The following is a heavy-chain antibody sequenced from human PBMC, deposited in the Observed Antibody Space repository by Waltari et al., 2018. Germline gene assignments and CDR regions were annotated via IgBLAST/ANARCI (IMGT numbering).Heavy chain of an antibody. D-gene: IGHD6-13*01. CDR2: ISSSSSYI. V-gene: IGHV3-21*01. J-gene: IGHJ4*02. CDR3: ASSGGYQQGDY. CDR1: GFTFSSYS. Sequence: EVQLVESGGGLVKPGGSLRLSCAASGFTFSSYSMNWVRQAPGKGLEWVSAISSSSSYIYYADSVKGRFTISRDNAKNSLYLQMNSLRAEDTAVYYCASSGGYQQGDYWGQGTLVIVSS.